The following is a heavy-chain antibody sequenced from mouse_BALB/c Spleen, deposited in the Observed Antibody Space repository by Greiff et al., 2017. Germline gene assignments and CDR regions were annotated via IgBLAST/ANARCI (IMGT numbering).Heavy chain of an antibody. CDR2: IWSGGST. D-gene: IGHD2-3*01. Sequence: VQLQESGPGLVQPSQSLSITCTVSGFSLTSYGVHWVRQSPGKGLEWLGVIWSGGSTDYNAAFISRLSISKDNSKSQVFFKMNSLQANDTAIYYCARTYDGYYYYYSMDYWGQGTSVTVSS. V-gene: IGHV2-2*02. J-gene: IGHJ4*01. CDR3: ARTYDGYYYYYSMDY. CDR1: GFSLTSYG.